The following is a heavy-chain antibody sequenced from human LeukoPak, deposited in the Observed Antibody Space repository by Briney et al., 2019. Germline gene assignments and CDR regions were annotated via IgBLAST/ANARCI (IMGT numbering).Heavy chain of an antibody. Sequence: SETLSLTCAVSGASVSGSNYYWGWIRQPPGKGLEWIGNIYSSGSTYYNASLQSRVTISIDTSKNQFSLRLNSVTAADTAMYYCAKSGGYGLIDYWGRGTRVTVSS. CDR3: AKSGGYGLIDY. J-gene: IGHJ4*02. CDR1: GASVSGSNYY. CDR2: IYSSGST. V-gene: IGHV4-39*01. D-gene: IGHD1-26*01.